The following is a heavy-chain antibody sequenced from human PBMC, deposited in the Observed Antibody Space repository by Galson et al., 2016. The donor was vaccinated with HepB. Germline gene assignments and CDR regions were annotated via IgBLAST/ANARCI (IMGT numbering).Heavy chain of an antibody. CDR1: GGSFNGYY. Sequence: TLSLTCVVYGGSFNGYYWSWVRQPPGKGLEWIGQINHSGSTSYSPSLKSRITMSVDTSKNQFSLNLSSVTAADTAVYYCARAAYFDYWGQGTLVTVSS. J-gene: IGHJ4*02. D-gene: IGHD2-15*01. CDR2: INHSGST. V-gene: IGHV4-34*01. CDR3: ARAAYFDY.